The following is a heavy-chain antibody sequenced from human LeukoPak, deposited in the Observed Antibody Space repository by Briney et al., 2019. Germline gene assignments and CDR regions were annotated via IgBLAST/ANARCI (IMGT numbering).Heavy chain of an antibody. CDR2: IKQDGSEK. D-gene: IGHD2-8*01. CDR3: ATDPASYCTSSTCDFDY. Sequence: PGGSLRLSCAASGLTFSSYWLSWVRQAPGKGLEWVANIKQDGSEKYYVGSVKGRLTISRDNAKNSLYLQMNNLGAEDTAVYYCATDPASYCTSSTCDFDYWGQGTLVTVSS. V-gene: IGHV3-7*01. J-gene: IGHJ4*02. CDR1: GLTFSSYW.